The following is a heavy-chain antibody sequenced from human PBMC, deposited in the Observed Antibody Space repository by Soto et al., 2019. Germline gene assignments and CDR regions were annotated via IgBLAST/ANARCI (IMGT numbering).Heavy chain of an antibody. V-gene: IGHV1-58*02. CDR1: GFTFTSSA. CDR2: IVVGSGNS. Sequence: QMQLVQSGPEVKKPGTSVKVSCKASGFTFTSSAMQWVRQARGQRLEWIGWIVVGSGNSNYAQKFQERVTIPRNMSTSTAYMELSSLRSEDTAAYYCAASSGYFIYGMDVWGQGTTVTVCS. CDR3: AASSGYFIYGMDV. J-gene: IGHJ6*02. D-gene: IGHD3-22*01.